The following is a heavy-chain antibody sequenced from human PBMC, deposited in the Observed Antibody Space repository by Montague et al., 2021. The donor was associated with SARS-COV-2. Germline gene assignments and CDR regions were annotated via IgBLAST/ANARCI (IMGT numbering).Heavy chain of an antibody. V-gene: IGHV4-31*03. Sequence: TLSLTCTVSGGSISSGGYYWSWIRQHPGKGLEWIGYIYYSGSTYYNPPLKSRVTISVDTSKNQFSLKLSSVTAADTAVYYCARDTGISGAFDTWGQGTMVTVSS. CDR3: ARDTGISGAFDT. D-gene: IGHD2-15*01. CDR1: GGSISSGGYY. J-gene: IGHJ3*02. CDR2: IYYSGST.